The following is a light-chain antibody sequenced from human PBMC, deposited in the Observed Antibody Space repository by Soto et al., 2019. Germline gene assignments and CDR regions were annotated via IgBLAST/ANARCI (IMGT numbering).Light chain of an antibody. V-gene: IGLV2-14*01. J-gene: IGLJ1*01. CDR1: SSDVGGYNY. Sequence: QSALTQPASVSGSPGQSITISCTGTSSDVGGYNYVSWYQQHPGKAPKLMIYDVTDRPSGVSSRFSGSKSGNTASLTISGLQAEDEADYYCSSYTGSNTLKVFGTGTKLTVL. CDR2: DVT. CDR3: SSYTGSNTLKV.